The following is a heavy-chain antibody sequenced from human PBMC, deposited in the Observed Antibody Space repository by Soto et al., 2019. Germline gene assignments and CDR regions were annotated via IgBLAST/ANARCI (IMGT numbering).Heavy chain of an antibody. CDR2: ISSNGGST. CDR3: GRDSRYSSGGYFDY. V-gene: IGHV3-64*01. CDR1: GFTFSSYA. J-gene: IGHJ4*02. D-gene: IGHD6-19*01. Sequence: EVQLVESGGGLVQPGGSLRLSCAASGFTFSSYAMHWVRQAPGKGLEYVSAISSNGGSTYYANSVKGRFTISRDNSKNTLYHHMGSLRAEDMAVYYCGRDSRYSSGGYFDYWGQGTLVTVSS.